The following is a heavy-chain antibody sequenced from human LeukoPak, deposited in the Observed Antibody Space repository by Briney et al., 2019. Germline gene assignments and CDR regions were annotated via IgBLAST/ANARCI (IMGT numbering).Heavy chain of an antibody. CDR2: IKPDGSEK. D-gene: IGHD2-2*01. CDR3: ARMSSYCDY. J-gene: IGHJ4*02. Sequence: SGGSLRLSCVASGFTFSSHHMNWVRQTPGKWLESLATIKPDGSEKYYVDSVKGRFTISRDNAKSSLYLQMNSLRAEDTGVYFCARMSSYCDYWGQGTLVTVSS. CDR1: GFTFSSHH. V-gene: IGHV3-7*01.